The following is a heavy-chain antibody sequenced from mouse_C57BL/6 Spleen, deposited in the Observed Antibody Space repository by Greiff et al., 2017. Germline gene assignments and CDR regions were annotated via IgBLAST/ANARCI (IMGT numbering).Heavy chain of an antibody. CDR2: ISSGSSTI. CDR1: GFTFSDYG. Sequence: DVQLVESGGGLVKPGGSLKLSCAASGFTFSDYGMHWVRQAPEKGLEWVAYISSGSSTIYYADTVKGRFTISRDNAKNTLFLQMTSLRSEDTAMYYCAIHSNYHFDYWGQGTTLTVSS. CDR3: AIHSNYHFDY. J-gene: IGHJ2*01. V-gene: IGHV5-17*01. D-gene: IGHD2-5*01.